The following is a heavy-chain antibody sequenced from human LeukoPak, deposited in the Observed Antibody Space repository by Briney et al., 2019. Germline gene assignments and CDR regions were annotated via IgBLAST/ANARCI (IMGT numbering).Heavy chain of an antibody. Sequence: ASVKVSCKASGYTFIDYYIHWLRQAPGQGLEWMGWINPNSGDTNNAQKFQGRVTMTRDTSISTAYMELSRLRSDDTAVYYCARALGYLKTRTHQQLVRAKDTRPKFAFDIWGQGTMVTVSP. CDR3: ARALGYLKTRTHQQLVRAKDTRPKFAFDI. V-gene: IGHV1-2*02. CDR2: INPNSGDT. J-gene: IGHJ3*02. CDR1: GYTFIDYY. D-gene: IGHD6-13*01.